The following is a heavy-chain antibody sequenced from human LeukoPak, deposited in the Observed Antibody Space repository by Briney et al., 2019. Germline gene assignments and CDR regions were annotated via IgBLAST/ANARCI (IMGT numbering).Heavy chain of an antibody. J-gene: IGHJ4*02. CDR1: GFTFSSYS. V-gene: IGHV3-23*01. D-gene: IGHD3-10*01. CDR2: ISGSGGST. CDR3: AKGLYYYLFDY. Sequence: GGSLRLSCAASGFTFSSYSMNWVRQAPGKGLEWVSAISGSGGSTYYADSVKGRFTISRDNSKNTLYLQMNSLRAEDTAVYYCAKGLYYYLFDYWGQGTLVTVSS.